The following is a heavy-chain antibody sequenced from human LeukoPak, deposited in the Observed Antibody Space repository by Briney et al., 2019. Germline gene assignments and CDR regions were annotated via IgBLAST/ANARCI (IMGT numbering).Heavy chain of an antibody. Sequence: GGSLRLSCAGSGFTLRSYWMSWVRQAPGKGLEWLSYISSRGSTTYYADSVKGRFTISRDNAMNSLYPQMNSLRAEDTAVYYCARVLILAGGTFDYWGQGALVTVSS. V-gene: IGHV3-48*03. CDR3: ARVLILAGGTFDY. CDR2: ISSRGSTT. CDR1: GFTLRSYW. J-gene: IGHJ4*02. D-gene: IGHD6-19*01.